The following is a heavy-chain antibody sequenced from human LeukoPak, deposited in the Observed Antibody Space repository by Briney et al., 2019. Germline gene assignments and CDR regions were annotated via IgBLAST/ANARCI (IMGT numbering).Heavy chain of an antibody. CDR1: GYSFTSYY. Sequence: GASVKVSCKASGYSFTSYYMHWVRQAPGQGLEWMGIINPSGGSTSYAQKFQGRVTMTRDMSTSTVYMELSSLRSEDTAVYYCARGAYCGGDCYPPLDPWGQGTLVTVSS. D-gene: IGHD2-21*02. V-gene: IGHV1-46*01. CDR2: INPSGGST. CDR3: ARGAYCGGDCYPPLDP. J-gene: IGHJ5*02.